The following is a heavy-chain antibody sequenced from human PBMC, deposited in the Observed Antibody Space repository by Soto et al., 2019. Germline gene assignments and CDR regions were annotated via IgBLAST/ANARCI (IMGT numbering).Heavy chain of an antibody. V-gene: IGHV3-33*01. CDR2: IWYDGSNK. Sequence: PGGSLRLSCAASGFTFSSYGMHWVRQAPGKGLEWVAVIWYDGSNKYYADSVKGRFTISRDNSKNTLYLQMNSLRAEDTAVYYCARPLSRLPYSSGWRGFDYWGQGTLVTVSS. J-gene: IGHJ4*02. CDR1: GFTFSSYG. D-gene: IGHD6-19*01. CDR3: ARPLSRLPYSSGWRGFDY.